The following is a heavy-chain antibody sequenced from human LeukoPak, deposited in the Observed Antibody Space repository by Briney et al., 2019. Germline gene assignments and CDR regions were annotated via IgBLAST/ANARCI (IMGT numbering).Heavy chain of an antibody. V-gene: IGHV3-7*03. CDR3: ARSSYSSSSSV. D-gene: IGHD6-6*01. CDR1: GFTFSGFW. Sequence: GGSLRLSCAVSGFTFSGFWMGWARQAPGKGLEWVASINSDGSEGYYADVVKGRFTISRDNAKNSLYLQINSLRAEDTAVYYCARSSYSSSSSVWGQGTMVTVSS. J-gene: IGHJ3*01. CDR2: INSDGSEG.